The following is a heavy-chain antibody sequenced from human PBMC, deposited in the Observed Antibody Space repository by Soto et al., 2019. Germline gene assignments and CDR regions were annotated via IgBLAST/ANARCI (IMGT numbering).Heavy chain of an antibody. CDR2: IIPIFGTA. Sequence: GASVKVSCKASGGTLSSNAISWVRQAPGQGLEWMGGIIPIFGTANYAQKFQGRVTITADESTSTAYMELSSLRSEDTAVYYCARDRYSSGFDAFDIWGQGTMVTVSS. CDR1: GGTLSSNA. J-gene: IGHJ3*02. D-gene: IGHD6-19*01. V-gene: IGHV1-69*13. CDR3: ARDRYSSGFDAFDI.